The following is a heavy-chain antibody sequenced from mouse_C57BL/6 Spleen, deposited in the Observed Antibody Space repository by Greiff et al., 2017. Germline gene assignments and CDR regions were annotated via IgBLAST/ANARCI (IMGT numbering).Heavy chain of an antibody. CDR2: IWSDGST. D-gene: IGHD2-4*01. CDR3: ARAGLRRDAMDY. CDR1: GFSLTSYG. Sequence: QVQLKQSGPGLVAPSQSLSITCTVSGFSLTSYGVHWVRQPPGKGLEWLVVIWSDGSTTYNSALKSRLSISKDNSKSQVFLKMNSLQTDDTAMYYCARAGLRRDAMDYWGQGTSVTVSS. J-gene: IGHJ4*01. V-gene: IGHV2-6*03.